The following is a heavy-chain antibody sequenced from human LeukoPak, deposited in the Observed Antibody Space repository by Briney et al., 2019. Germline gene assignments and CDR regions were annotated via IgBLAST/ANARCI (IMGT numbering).Heavy chain of an antibody. CDR1: GFTFRNYV. CDR2: TSSDLKVK. Sequence: GGSLRLSCAASGFTFRNYVIHWVRQAPGKGLEWVAVTSSDLKVKLYADSVKGRFTISRDNSRSTLYLQMNSLRPEDTAIYYCAREGYYGAGSPPSLYFDFWGQGTLVTVSS. V-gene: IGHV3-30*03. CDR3: AREGYYGAGSPPSLYFDF. J-gene: IGHJ4*02. D-gene: IGHD3-10*01.